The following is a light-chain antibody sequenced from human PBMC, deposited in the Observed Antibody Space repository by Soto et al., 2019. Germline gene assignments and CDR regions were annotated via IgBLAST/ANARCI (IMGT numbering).Light chain of an antibody. J-gene: IGKJ4*02. V-gene: IGKV3-11*01. CDR1: QGISSS. Sequence: LTQSPSILSASVGDRVTVTCRASQGISSSLAWYQQKPGQAPRLLIYEALNRATGIPARFSGSGSGTDFTLTISSLEPEDFAVYYCQQRNNWPLTFGGGTKVEIK. CDR3: QQRNNWPLT. CDR2: EAL.